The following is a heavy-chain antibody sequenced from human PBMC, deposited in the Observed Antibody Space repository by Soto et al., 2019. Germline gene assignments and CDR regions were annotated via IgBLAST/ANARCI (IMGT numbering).Heavy chain of an antibody. D-gene: IGHD3-10*01. CDR3: ARAVVRGVIMNNCFDP. V-gene: IGHV4-31*03. CDR2: IYYSGST. J-gene: IGHJ5*02. Sequence: SETLSLTCTVSGGSISSGGYYWSWIRQHPGKGLEWIGYIYYSGSTYYNPSLKSRVTISVDTSKNQFSLKLSSVTAADTAVYYCARAVVRGVIMNNCFDPWGQGTLVTVSS. CDR1: GGSISSGGYY.